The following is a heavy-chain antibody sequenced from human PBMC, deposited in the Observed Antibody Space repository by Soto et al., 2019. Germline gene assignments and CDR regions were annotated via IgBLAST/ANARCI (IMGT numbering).Heavy chain of an antibody. CDR3: ARTSYDSSGTAADP. J-gene: IGHJ5*02. Sequence: QVQLQESGPGLVKPSQTLSLTCTVSGGSISSGNNYWSWIRQHPGKGLEWIGYIYYSGSTYYNPSLKSRVTIAVDTSKNQFSLKLSSVTAADTAVYYCARTSYDSSGTAADPWGQGTLVTVSS. V-gene: IGHV4-31*03. D-gene: IGHD3-22*01. CDR2: IYYSGST. CDR1: GGSISSGNNY.